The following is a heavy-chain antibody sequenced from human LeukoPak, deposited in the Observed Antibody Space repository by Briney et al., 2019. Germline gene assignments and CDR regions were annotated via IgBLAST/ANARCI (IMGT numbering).Heavy chain of an antibody. J-gene: IGHJ3*02. CDR1: GGSISSYY. D-gene: IGHD3-22*01. V-gene: IGHV4-59*01. CDR3: ARYHEMVWYYYDSSGPFDAFDI. Sequence: PSETLSLTCTVSGGSISSYYWSWIRQPPGEGLEWIGYIYYSGSTNYNPSLKSRVTISVDTSKNQFSLKLSSVTAADTAVYYCARYHEMVWYYYDSSGPFDAFDIWGQGTMVTVSS. CDR2: IYYSGST.